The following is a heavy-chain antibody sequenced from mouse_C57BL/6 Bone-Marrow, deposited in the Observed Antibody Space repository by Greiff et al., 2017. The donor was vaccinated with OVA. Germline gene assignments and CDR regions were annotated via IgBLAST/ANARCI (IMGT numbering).Heavy chain of an antibody. Sequence: QVHVKQSGPELVKPGASVKISCKASGYAFSSSWMNWVKQRPGKGLEWIGRIYPGDGDTNYNGKFKGKATLTADKSSSTAYMQLSSLTSEDSAVCFCARGRAAYWGQGTLVTVSA. D-gene: IGHD3-1*01. CDR3: ARGRAAY. CDR1: GYAFSSSW. CDR2: IYPGDGDT. V-gene: IGHV1-82*01. J-gene: IGHJ3*01.